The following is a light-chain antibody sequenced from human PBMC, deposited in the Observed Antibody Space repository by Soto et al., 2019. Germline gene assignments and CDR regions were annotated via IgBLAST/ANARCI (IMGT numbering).Light chain of an antibody. J-gene: IGLJ3*02. Sequence: QSVLTQPAAVSGSPGQTITIYCTGTSSDVGGYNYLSWYQQHPGKATKVMIYEASNRPSGVSNRFSGSKSGNSASLTISGLQAEDDADYFCSSYTTSGTPVFGGGTQLTVL. CDR2: EAS. V-gene: IGLV2-14*01. CDR1: SSDVGGYNY. CDR3: SSYTTSGTPV.